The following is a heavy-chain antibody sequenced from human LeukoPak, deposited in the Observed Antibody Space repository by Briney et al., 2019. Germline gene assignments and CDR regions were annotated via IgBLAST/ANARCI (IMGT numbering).Heavy chain of an antibody. CDR1: GYTFTSYY. V-gene: IGHV1-2*02. Sequence: ASVKVSCMASGYTFTSYYMHWVRQAPGQGLEWMGWINPNNGGTKYAQNFQGRVTMTRDTSISTAYMELDRLRFDDTAVYYCARDSGEVPDYWGQGTLVTVSS. CDR2: INPNNGGT. J-gene: IGHJ4*02. CDR3: ARDSGEVPDY. D-gene: IGHD3-10*01.